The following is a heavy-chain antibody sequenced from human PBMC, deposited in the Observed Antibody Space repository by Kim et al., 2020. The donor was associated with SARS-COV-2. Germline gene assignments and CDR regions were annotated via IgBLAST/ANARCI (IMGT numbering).Heavy chain of an antibody. CDR1: GFTFSSYG. Sequence: GGSLRLSCAASGFTFSSYGMHWVRQAPGKGLEWVAVIWYDGSIIKYADSVKGRFAISRDNSKNTVYLQMNTLRAEDTAMYYCARDRVARNFDHWGQGILV. J-gene: IGHJ4*02. D-gene: IGHD2-15*01. CDR2: IWYDGSII. V-gene: IGHV3-33*01. CDR3: ARDRVARNFDH.